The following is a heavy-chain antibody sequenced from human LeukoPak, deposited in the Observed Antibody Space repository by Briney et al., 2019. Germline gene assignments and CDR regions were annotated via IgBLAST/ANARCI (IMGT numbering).Heavy chain of an antibody. CDR1: GFPFSSYS. J-gene: IGHJ4*02. D-gene: IGHD5-18*01. CDR2: ISNSSSYI. Sequence: GGSLRLSFAASGFPFSSYSMNLVRQAPGKGLELVSSISNSSSYIYYADSVKGRFTISRDNAKNSLYLQINSLKAEHTAGYFCARGYSYHSYYFDYWGQGTLVTVSS. V-gene: IGHV3-21*01. CDR3: ARGYSYHSYYFDY.